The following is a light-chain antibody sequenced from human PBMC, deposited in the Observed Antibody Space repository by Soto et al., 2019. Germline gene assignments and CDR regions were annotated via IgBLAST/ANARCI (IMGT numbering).Light chain of an antibody. CDR1: QSISSY. CDR2: AAS. V-gene: IGKV1-39*01. Sequence: DIQMTQSPSSLSASVGDRVTITCRASQSISSYLNWYQQKPGKAPKLPIYAASSLQSGVPSRFSGIGSGTDFTLTISSLQPEDFATYYCQQSYSTPRTFGQGTKVDIK. J-gene: IGKJ1*01. CDR3: QQSYSTPRT.